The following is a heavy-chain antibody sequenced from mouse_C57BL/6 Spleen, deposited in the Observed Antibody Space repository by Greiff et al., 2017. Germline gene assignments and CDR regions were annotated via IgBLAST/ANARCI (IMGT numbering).Heavy chain of an antibody. CDR2: IHPNSGST. D-gene: IGHD1-1*01. J-gene: IGHJ2*01. CDR1: GYTFTSYW. CDR3: ARAYGSSYDY. Sequence: QVQLQQPGAELVKPGASVKLSCKASGYTFTSYWMHWVKQRPGQGLEWIGMIHPNSGSTNYNEKFKSKATLTVDNSSSTAYMQLSSLTSEDSAVYYCARAYGSSYDYWGQGTTLTVSS. V-gene: IGHV1-64*01.